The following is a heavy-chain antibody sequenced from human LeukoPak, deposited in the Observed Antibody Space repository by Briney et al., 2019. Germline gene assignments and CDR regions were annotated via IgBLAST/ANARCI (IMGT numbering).Heavy chain of an antibody. Sequence: VKVSCKASGGTFSSYAISWVRPAPGQGLEWMGGIIPIFGTANYAQKFRGRVTITADESTSTAYMELSSLRSEDTAVYYCARVSAGYGDQGYYYYYYGMDVWGQGTTVTVS. D-gene: IGHD4-17*01. CDR1: GGTFSSYA. CDR3: ARVSAGYGDQGYYYYYYGMDV. V-gene: IGHV1-69*13. CDR2: IIPIFGTA. J-gene: IGHJ6*02.